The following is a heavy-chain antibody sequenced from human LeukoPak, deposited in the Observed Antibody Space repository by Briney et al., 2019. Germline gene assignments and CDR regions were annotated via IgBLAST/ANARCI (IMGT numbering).Heavy chain of an antibody. CDR2: FKTKYNQV. Sequence: GGSLRLSCVASGFTFSDYAMNWVRQAPGKGLEWVSTFKTKYNQVYYAESVRGRFTISTDNSKNTVYLQMNSLRAEDTALYYCARSVPDYTRFDYWGQGTLVTVSS. CDR3: ARSVPDYTRFDY. CDR1: GFTFSDYA. D-gene: IGHD4-11*01. J-gene: IGHJ4*02. V-gene: IGHV3-23*05.